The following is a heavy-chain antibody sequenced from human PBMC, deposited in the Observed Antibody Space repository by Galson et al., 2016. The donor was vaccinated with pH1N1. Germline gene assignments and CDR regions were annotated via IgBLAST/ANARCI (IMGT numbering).Heavy chain of an antibody. D-gene: IGHD6-19*01. Sequence: SLRLSCAASGFTFSSYWMSWVRQAPGKGLEWVANIKQDGSEKYYVDSVKGRLTISRDNAKNSLYLQMNSLRAEDTAVYYCASYSSGWYDSFDYWGQGTLVTVSS. CDR3: ASYSSGWYDSFDY. J-gene: IGHJ4*02. CDR1: GFTFSSYW. CDR2: IKQDGSEK. V-gene: IGHV3-7*01.